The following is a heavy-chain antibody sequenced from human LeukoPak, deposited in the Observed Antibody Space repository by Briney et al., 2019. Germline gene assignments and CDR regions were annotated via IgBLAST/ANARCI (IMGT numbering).Heavy chain of an antibody. CDR3: ASGNSGIFDY. CDR2: INPHSGGT. V-gene: IGHV1-2*02. J-gene: IGHJ4*02. D-gene: IGHD4-23*01. CDR1: GYTFTGYY. Sequence: ASVKVSCKASGYTFTGYYMHWVRQAPGQGLEWMGWINPHSGGTNYAQKFQGRVTMTRDTSISTAYMELSRLRSDETAVYYCASGNSGIFDYWGQGTLVTVSS.